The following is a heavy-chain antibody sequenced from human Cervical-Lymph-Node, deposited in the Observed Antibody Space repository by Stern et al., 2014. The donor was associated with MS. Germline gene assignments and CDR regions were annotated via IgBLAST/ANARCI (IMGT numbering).Heavy chain of an antibody. Sequence: VQLVQSGAEVKKPGQSLKISCKGSGYSFTNSWIGWGRQMPGKGLELMGIISPVDSETRYSQSFQGQVTHSVDQHLNTAYVQWTSLEASDTAMYYCARQGCATTSCHTIDSWGQGTLITVSS. V-gene: IGHV5-51*04. CDR1: GYSFTNSW. J-gene: IGHJ4*02. CDR3: ARQGCATTSCHTIDS. D-gene: IGHD2-2*02. CDR2: ISPVDSET.